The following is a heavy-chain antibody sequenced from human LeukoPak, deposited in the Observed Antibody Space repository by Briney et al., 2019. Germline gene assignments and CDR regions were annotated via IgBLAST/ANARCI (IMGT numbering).Heavy chain of an antibody. CDR3: ARVPDSSGYYFSAFDI. J-gene: IGHJ3*02. V-gene: IGHV3-53*01. CDR2: IYSGGST. Sequence: PGGSLRLSCAASGFTVSSNYMSWVRQAPGKGLEWVSVIYSGGSTYYADSVKGRFTISRDNSKNTLYLQMYSLRAEDTAVYYCARVPDSSGYYFSAFDIWGQGTMVTVSS. D-gene: IGHD3-22*01. CDR1: GFTVSSNY.